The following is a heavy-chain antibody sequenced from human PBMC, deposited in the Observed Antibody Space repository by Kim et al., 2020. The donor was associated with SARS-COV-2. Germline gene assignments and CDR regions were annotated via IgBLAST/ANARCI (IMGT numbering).Heavy chain of an antibody. CDR2: INHSGST. J-gene: IGHJ6*02. CDR3: ARGASSSWYYYGMDV. D-gene: IGHD6-13*01. CDR1: GGSFSGYY. Sequence: SETLSLTCAVYGGSFSGYYWSWIRQPPGKGLEWIGEINHSGSTNYNPSLKSRVTISVDTSKNQFSLKLSSVTAADTAVYYCARGASSSWYYYGMDVWGQGTTVTVSS. V-gene: IGHV4-34*01.